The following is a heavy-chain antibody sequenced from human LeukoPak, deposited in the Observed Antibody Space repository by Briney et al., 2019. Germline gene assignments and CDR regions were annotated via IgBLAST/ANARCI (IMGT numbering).Heavy chain of an antibody. CDR3: ARALVAGVTLNALDI. D-gene: IGHD2-15*01. CDR1: EFTFSSHW. Sequence: GGSLRLSCAASEFTFSSHWMHWVRQAPGKGLVWVARIQYDGSTTNYADSVKGRFTISRDNAKKTLYVQMNSLRAEDTAVYYCARALVAGVTLNALDIWGQGTMVTVPS. CDR2: IQYDGSTT. V-gene: IGHV3-74*01. J-gene: IGHJ3*02.